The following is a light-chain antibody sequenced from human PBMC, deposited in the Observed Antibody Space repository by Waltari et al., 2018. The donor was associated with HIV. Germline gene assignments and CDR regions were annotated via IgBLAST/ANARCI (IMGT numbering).Light chain of an antibody. V-gene: IGKV2-28*01. CDR2: LGS. CDR3: MQALETPRT. Sequence: IVMTQSPLSLPVTPGEAASISCRSSQSLLHSNGYSYLDWYLQKPGQSPHLLIYLGSTRAAVVPGRFSGSGSGTDFTLKSSRLEPEDVGVYYCMQALETPRTFDQGTKVEI. J-gene: IGKJ1*01. CDR1: QSLLHSNGYSY.